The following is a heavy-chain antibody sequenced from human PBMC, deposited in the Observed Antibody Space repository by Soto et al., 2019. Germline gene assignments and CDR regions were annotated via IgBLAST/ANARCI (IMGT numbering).Heavy chain of an antibody. Sequence: ASVNVSCKASGYTFTGYDINWVRQATGQGLEWMGWMNPNSGNTGYAQKFQGRVTMTRNTSISTAYMELSSLRAEDTAVYYCAKCARGYSYGGDSYYYYYMDVWGKGTTVTVSS. J-gene: IGHJ6*03. CDR1: GYTFTGYD. V-gene: IGHV1-8*01. CDR3: AKCARGYSYGGDSYYYYYMDV. D-gene: IGHD5-18*01. CDR2: MNPNSGNT.